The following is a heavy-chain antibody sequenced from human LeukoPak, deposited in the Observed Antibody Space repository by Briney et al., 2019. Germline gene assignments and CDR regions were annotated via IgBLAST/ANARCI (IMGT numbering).Heavy chain of an antibody. CDR1: GGSISSYY. Sequence: PSETLSLTCTVSGGSISSYYWSWIRQPPGKGLEWIGYIYYSGSTNYNPSLKGRVTISVDTSKNQFSPKLSSVTAADTAVYYCARGGWYGRYFDYWGQGTLVTVSS. D-gene: IGHD6-19*01. CDR3: ARGGWYGRYFDY. CDR2: IYYSGST. J-gene: IGHJ4*02. V-gene: IGHV4-59*08.